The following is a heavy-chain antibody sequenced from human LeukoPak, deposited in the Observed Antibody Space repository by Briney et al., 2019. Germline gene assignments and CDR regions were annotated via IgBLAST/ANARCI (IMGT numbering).Heavy chain of an antibody. V-gene: IGHV3-7*05. CDR1: GFTFNSFW. CDR3: ARGDEYTTSP. J-gene: IGHJ4*02. Sequence: PGGSLRLSCAASGFTFNSFWMSWVRQAPGKGLEWVANVKRDGGDKYYVDSVKGRFSISRDNAKNSLYLHMNSLRAEDTAVYYCARGDEYTTSPWGQGTLVTVSS. D-gene: IGHD2-2*02. CDR2: VKRDGGDK.